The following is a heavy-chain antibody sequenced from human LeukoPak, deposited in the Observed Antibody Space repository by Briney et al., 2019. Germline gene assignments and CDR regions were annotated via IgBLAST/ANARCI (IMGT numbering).Heavy chain of an antibody. CDR2: IKEDGSEK. V-gene: IGHV3-7*03. J-gene: IGHJ3*02. CDR1: GFTFSSYS. CDR3: AKAGYEDAFDI. Sequence: GGSLRLSCAASGFTFSSYSMNWVRQAPGKGLEWVANIKEDGSEKYYVDSVKGRFTISRDNAKNSLYLQMNSLRAEDTALYYCAKAGYEDAFDIWGQGTMVTVSS. D-gene: IGHD5-12*01.